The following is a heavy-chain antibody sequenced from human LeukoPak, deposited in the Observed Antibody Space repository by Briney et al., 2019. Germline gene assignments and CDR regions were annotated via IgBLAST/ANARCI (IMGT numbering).Heavy chain of an antibody. CDR3: ARHFRGYYYDSSGYLIDY. CDR2: ISSSGSTI. V-gene: IGHV3-11*01. J-gene: IGHJ4*02. Sequence: GGSLRLSCAASGLTFSDYYMSWIRQAPGKGLEWVSYISSSGSTIYYADSVKGRFTISRDNAKNSLYLQMNSLRAEDTAVYYCARHFRGYYYDSSGYLIDYWGQGTLVTVSS. CDR1: GLTFSDYY. D-gene: IGHD3-22*01.